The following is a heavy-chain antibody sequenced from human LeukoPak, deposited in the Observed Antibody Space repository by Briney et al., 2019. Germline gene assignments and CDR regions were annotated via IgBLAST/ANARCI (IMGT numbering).Heavy chain of an antibody. D-gene: IGHD3-22*01. CDR3: AKDTKRYYYDSSGPYFDY. CDR1: GFTFSSYG. V-gene: IGHV3-30*18. Sequence: TGGSQRLSCAASGFTFSSYGMHCARQDAGGGLGWVAVISYDGSNKYYADSVKGRFTISRDNSKNTLYLQMNSLRAEGTAVYHCAKDTKRYYYDSSGPYFDYWGQGTLVTVSS. CDR2: ISYDGSNK. J-gene: IGHJ4*02.